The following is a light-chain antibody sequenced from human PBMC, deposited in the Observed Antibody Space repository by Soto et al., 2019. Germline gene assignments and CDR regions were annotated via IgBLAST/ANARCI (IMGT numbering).Light chain of an antibody. J-gene: IGKJ1*01. CDR3: QQRSNWPPWT. CDR1: QSVGRY. V-gene: IGKV3-11*01. Sequence: EIVLTQSPATLSLSPVERATLSCRASQSVGRYLAWYQQKPGQAPRLLIYDASNRATGIPARFSGSGSGTDFTLTISSLEPEDFAVYYCQQRSNWPPWTFGQGTKVDIK. CDR2: DAS.